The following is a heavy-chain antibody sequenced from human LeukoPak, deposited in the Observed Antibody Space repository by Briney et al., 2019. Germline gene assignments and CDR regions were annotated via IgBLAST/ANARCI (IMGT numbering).Heavy chain of an antibody. D-gene: IGHD3-10*01. J-gene: IGHJ4*01. CDR3: AKDHGSGSYYKGYYFDY. CDR1: GFTFSSYG. Sequence: GGSLRLSCAASGFTFSSYGMHWVRQAPGKGLEWVAVISYDGSNKYYADSVKSRFTISRDNSKNTLYLQMNSLRAEDTAVYYCAKDHGSGSYYKGYYFDYWGQGTLVTVSS. V-gene: IGHV3-30*18. CDR2: ISYDGSNK.